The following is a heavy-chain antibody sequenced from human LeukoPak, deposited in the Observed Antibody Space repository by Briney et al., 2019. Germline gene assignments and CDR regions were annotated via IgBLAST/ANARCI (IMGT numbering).Heavy chain of an antibody. Sequence: GASVKVSCKASGYTFTSYGISWVRQAPGQGLEWMGWISAYNGNTKYAQNLQGRVTMTTDTSTSTAYMELRSLRSDDTAVYYCAAGIHYYDSSGYSAFDIWGQGTMVTVSS. CDR3: AAGIHYYDSSGYSAFDI. D-gene: IGHD3-22*01. CDR1: GYTFTSYG. J-gene: IGHJ3*02. V-gene: IGHV1-18*01. CDR2: ISAYNGNT.